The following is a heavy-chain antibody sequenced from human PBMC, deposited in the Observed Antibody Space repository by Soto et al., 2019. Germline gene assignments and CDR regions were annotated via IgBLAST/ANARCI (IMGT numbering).Heavy chain of an antibody. J-gene: IGHJ3*02. D-gene: IGHD2-2*03. CDR1: GGTFSSYA. CDR2: IIPKFGTA. Sequence: SVKVSCKASGGTFSSYAISWVRQAPGQGLEWMGGIIPKFGTANYAQKFQGRVTITADESTSTAYMELSSLRSEDTAVYYCARDLGIVVVPAANRAFDIWGQGTMVTVSS. V-gene: IGHV1-69*13. CDR3: ARDLGIVVVPAANRAFDI.